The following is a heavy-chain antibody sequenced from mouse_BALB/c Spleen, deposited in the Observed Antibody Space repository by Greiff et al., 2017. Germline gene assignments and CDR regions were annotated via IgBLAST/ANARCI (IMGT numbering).Heavy chain of an antibody. V-gene: IGHV2-2*02. Sequence: VKLVESGPGLVQPSQSLSITCTVSGFSLTSYGVHWVRQSPGKGLEWLGVIWSGGSTDYNAAFISRLSISKDNSKSQVFFKMNSLQANDTAIYYCARGTTMITPWFAYWGQGTLVTVSA. CDR2: IWSGGST. CDR1: GFSLTSYG. D-gene: IGHD2-4*01. J-gene: IGHJ3*01. CDR3: ARGTTMITPWFAY.